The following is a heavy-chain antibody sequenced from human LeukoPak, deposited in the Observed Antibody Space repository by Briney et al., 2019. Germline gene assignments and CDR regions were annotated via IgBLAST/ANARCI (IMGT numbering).Heavy chain of an antibody. J-gene: IGHJ4*02. V-gene: IGHV4-59*01. D-gene: IGHD4-23*01. CDR2: NYNSGGT. CDR1: GGSISSYY. Sequence: SETLSLTCTVSGGSISSYYWSWIRQPPGKGLEWIGNNYNSGGTNYNPSLKSRVTTSVDTSKNQFSLKLTSVTAADTAVYYCARHSDIRTVGIDYWGQGTLVTVSS. CDR3: ARHSDIRTVGIDY.